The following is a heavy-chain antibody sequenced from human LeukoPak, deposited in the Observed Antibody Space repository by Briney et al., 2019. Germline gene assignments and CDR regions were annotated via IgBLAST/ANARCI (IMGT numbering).Heavy chain of an antibody. CDR1: GFSFSSHW. Sequence: GGSLRLSCAASGFSFSSHWMHWVRQVPGKGLEWVSVIEVDGITTTYADSVKGRFSVSRDNAKSTLYLQMNSLRVEDTAVYYCAREGHGPIPLDYWGLGTPVTVSP. CDR2: IEVDGITT. CDR3: AREGHGPIPLDY. J-gene: IGHJ4*02. V-gene: IGHV3-74*01.